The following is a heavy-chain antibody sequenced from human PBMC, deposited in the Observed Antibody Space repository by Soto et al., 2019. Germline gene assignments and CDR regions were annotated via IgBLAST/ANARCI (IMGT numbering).Heavy chain of an antibody. CDR1: GYTFTIYD. V-gene: IGHV1-8*01. CDR2: MNPNSGNT. J-gene: IGHJ4*02. D-gene: IGHD4-17*01. Sequence: GASVKVSCKASGYTFTIYDINWVRQATGQGLEWMGWMNPNSGNTGYAQKFQGRVTMTRNTSISTAYVELSSLRSEDTAVYYCARGLTVTTVDFDYWGQGTLVTVSS. CDR3: ARGLTVTTVDFDY.